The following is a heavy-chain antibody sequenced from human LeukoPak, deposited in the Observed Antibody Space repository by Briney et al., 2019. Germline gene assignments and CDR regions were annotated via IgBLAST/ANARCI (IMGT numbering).Heavy chain of an antibody. D-gene: IGHD3-22*01. J-gene: IGHJ4*02. CDR1: GFIFSSYG. V-gene: IGHV3-33*06. CDR2: IWYDGSNK. CDR3: AKDERWYYYDSSGPTYYFDY. Sequence: PGGSLRLSCAASGFIFSSYGMHWVRQAPGKGLEWVAVIWYDGSNKYYANSVKGRFTISRENSKNTLYLQMNSLRAEDTAVYYCAKDERWYYYDSSGPTYYFDYWGQGTLVTVSS.